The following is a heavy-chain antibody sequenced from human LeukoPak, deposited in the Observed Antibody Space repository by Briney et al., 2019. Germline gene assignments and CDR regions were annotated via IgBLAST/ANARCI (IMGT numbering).Heavy chain of an antibody. D-gene: IGHD1-26*01. J-gene: IGHJ3*02. CDR3: ARAIVGHDAFDI. Sequence: SETLSLTCTVSGGSISSYYWSWIRQPPGKGLEWIGYIYYSGSINYNPSLKSRVTISVDTSKNQFSLKLSSVTAADTAVYYCARAIVGHDAFDIWGQGTMVTVSS. CDR1: GGSISSYY. CDR2: IYYSGSI. V-gene: IGHV4-59*08.